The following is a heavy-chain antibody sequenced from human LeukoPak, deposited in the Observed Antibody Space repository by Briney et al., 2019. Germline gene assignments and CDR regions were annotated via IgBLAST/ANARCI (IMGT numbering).Heavy chain of an antibody. CDR3: AKGWLSSGAFKNYYYGMDV. D-gene: IGHD6-19*01. V-gene: IGHV3-23*01. CDR1: GFTFSSYA. CDR2: ISGSGGST. J-gene: IGHJ6*02. Sequence: PGGSLRLSCAASGFTFSSYAMSWVRQAPGKGLEWVSAISGSGGSTYYADSVKGWFTISRDNSKNTLYLQMNSLRAEDTAVYYCAKGWLSSGAFKNYYYGMDVWGQGTTVTVSS.